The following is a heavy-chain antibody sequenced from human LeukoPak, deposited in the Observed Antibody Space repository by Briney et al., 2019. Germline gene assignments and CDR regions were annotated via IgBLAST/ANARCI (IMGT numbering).Heavy chain of an antibody. V-gene: IGHV4-4*07. CDR1: GGSISSYY. J-gene: IGHJ4*02. CDR3: ARDYYGSGGVVY. Sequence: SGTLSLTCTVSGGSISSYYWRWIRQPAGKGLEWIGRTYTSGGTNYTPSLMSRVAISVYTSKNQLSLKLSSVTAADTAVYYCARDYYGSGGVVYWGEGTLVTVSS. CDR2: TYTSGGT. D-gene: IGHD3-10*01.